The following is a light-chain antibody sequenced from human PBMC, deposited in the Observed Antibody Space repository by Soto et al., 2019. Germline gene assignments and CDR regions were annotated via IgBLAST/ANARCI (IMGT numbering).Light chain of an antibody. V-gene: IGKV3-20*01. Sequence: VLTQSPGTLSLSPGERATLSCRASQTLSSRHLAWYQQKPGQAPRLLIYGSSSRATDIPDRFSGSGSGTDFTLTISTLEPEDFAIYYCQQYGYSRTSGQGTKVDIK. CDR2: GSS. CDR3: QQYGYSRT. CDR1: QTLSSRH. J-gene: IGKJ1*01.